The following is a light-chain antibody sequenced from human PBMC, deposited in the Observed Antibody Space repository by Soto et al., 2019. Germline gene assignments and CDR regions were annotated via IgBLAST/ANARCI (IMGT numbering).Light chain of an antibody. CDR2: GAS. J-gene: IGKJ5*01. CDR1: QSVSSN. Sequence: EIVMTQSPATLSVSPGERATLSCRASQSVSSNFSWYQQKPGQAPRLLLYGASTRATGIPARFSCRGSVTDFTLTISSLQSADFACYYCQQYTHSPLFGQGTRLEIK. V-gene: IGKV3-15*01. CDR3: QQYTHSPL.